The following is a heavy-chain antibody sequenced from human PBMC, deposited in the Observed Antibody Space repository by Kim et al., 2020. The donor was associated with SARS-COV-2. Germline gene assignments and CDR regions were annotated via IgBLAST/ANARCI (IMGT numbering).Heavy chain of an antibody. CDR3: ARHYYDSSGYVSFDY. Sequence: ASVKVSCKASGYTFTSYAMIWVRQAPGQGLEWMGWINTNTGIPTYAQGFTGRFVFSLDTSVSTAYLQISSLKAEDTAVYYCARHYYDSSGYVSFDYWGQGTLVTVSS. D-gene: IGHD3-22*01. CDR2: INTNTGIP. CDR1: GYTFTSYA. V-gene: IGHV7-4-1*02. J-gene: IGHJ4*02.